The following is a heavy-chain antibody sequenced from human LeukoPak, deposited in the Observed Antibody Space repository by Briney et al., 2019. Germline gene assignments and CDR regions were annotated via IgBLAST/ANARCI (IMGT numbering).Heavy chain of an antibody. CDR1: GFNFSSYT. CDR3: ARGYCSGGSCTHVFDY. V-gene: IGHV3-48*04. Sequence: GGSLRLSCAAPGFNFSSYTMNWVRQAPGKGLEGVSYISSSSSTIYYADSVKGRFTISRDNAKNSLYLQMNSLRAEDTAVYYCARGYCSGGSCTHVFDYWGQGTLVTVSS. CDR2: ISSSSSTI. J-gene: IGHJ4*02. D-gene: IGHD2-15*01.